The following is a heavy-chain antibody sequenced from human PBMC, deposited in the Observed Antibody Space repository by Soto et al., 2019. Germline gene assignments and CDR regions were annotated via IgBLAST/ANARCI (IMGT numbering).Heavy chain of an antibody. Sequence: LRLSCAASGFTFNIYALHWIRQAPGRGLEWVAVISFDGTKKYYSDSVKGRFTISRDNLKNTLYLQMNNLRVEDAALYFCAREDDYGYRYINYGLDVWGQGTTVTVSS. V-gene: IGHV3-30-3*01. CDR2: ISFDGTKK. J-gene: IGHJ6*02. CDR1: GFTFNIYA. CDR3: AREDDYGYRYINYGLDV. D-gene: IGHD4-17*01.